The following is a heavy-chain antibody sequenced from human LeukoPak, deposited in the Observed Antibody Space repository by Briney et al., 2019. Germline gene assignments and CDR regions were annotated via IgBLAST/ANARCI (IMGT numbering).Heavy chain of an antibody. Sequence: SETLSLTCTVSGGSISTYYWSWIRQPAGKGLEWIGRIYPSGSTNYNPSLKSRVTMSVDTSRNQFSLMLSSVTAADTAVYYCARDGSSWSFFDYWGQGTLVTVSS. CDR3: ARDGSSWSFFDY. J-gene: IGHJ4*02. CDR2: IYPSGST. V-gene: IGHV4-4*07. D-gene: IGHD6-13*01. CDR1: GGSISTYY.